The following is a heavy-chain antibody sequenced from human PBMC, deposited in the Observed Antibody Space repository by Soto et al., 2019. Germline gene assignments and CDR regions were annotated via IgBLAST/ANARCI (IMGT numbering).Heavy chain of an antibody. CDR3: ARDVLYSTSRIDS. J-gene: IGHJ4*02. D-gene: IGHD6-6*01. CDR2: IYYSGST. Sequence: QVQLQESGPGLVKPSQTLSLTCTVSGGSISSGDYYWSWIRQPPGKGLEWIGYIYYSGSTYYTPSLRSRVTISVDTSKNQFSLKLSSVTAADTAVYYCARDVLYSTSRIDSWGQGTLDTVSS. V-gene: IGHV4-30-4*01. CDR1: GGSISSGDYY.